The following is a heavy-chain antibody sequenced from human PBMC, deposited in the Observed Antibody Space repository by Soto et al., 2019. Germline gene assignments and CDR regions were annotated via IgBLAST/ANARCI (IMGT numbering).Heavy chain of an antibody. D-gene: IGHD3-10*01. Sequence: PSQTLALACGISGDSVSSNSSTCSFMRQSPSRGLELLGRTYYRSRWYNGYAPSVKSRITINPDTSKNHFFLQLSSVTPEDTAVYYCARERGFLSEAFDIWGRGTVVTVSS. CDR2: TYYRSRWYN. CDR3: ARERGFLSEAFDI. J-gene: IGHJ3*02. V-gene: IGHV6-1*01. CDR1: GDSVSSNSST.